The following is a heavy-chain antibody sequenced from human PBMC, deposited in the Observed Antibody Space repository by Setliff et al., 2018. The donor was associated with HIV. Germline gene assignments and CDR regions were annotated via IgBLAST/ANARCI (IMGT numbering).Heavy chain of an antibody. D-gene: IGHD7-27*01. CDR2: FDPEDGET. J-gene: IGHJ6*03. CDR1: GYTLSEVS. CDR3: ATHLAGVYYYYTDV. V-gene: IGHV1-24*01. Sequence: ASVKVSCKLSGYTLSEVSMHWVRQAPGEGLEWMGGFDPEDGETIYAQKFQGRVTMTEDTSTDTAYMELSSLRSEDTAVYYCATHLAGVYYYYTDVWGRGTTVTVSS.